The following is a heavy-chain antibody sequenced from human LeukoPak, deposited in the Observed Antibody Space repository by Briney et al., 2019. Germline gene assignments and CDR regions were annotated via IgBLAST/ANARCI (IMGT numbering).Heavy chain of an antibody. CDR3: AKGDNYYDSSGYYHVRALFDY. CDR1: EFTFNNHD. Sequence: PGRSLRLSCAASEFTFNNHDMHWVRQAPGKGLEWVAGTSYNGKNKFYADSVKGRLSISRDNSKNTLYVQMDSLRAEDTAVYYCAKGDNYYDSSGYYHVRALFDYWGQGALVTVSS. CDR2: TSYNGKNK. D-gene: IGHD3-22*01. V-gene: IGHV3-30*18. J-gene: IGHJ4*02.